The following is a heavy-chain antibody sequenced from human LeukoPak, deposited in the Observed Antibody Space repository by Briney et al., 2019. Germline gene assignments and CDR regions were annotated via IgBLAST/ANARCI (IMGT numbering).Heavy chain of an antibody. CDR1: GGTFSSYA. CDR2: IIPIFGTA. Sequence: SVRVSCKASGGTFSSYAISWVRQAPGQGLEWMGGIIPIFGTANYAQKFQGRVMITADESTSTAYMELSSLRSEDTAVYYCARAGSQLLKMDSFDYWGQGTLVTVSS. CDR3: ARAGSQLLKMDSFDY. D-gene: IGHD2-2*01. V-gene: IGHV1-69*13. J-gene: IGHJ4*02.